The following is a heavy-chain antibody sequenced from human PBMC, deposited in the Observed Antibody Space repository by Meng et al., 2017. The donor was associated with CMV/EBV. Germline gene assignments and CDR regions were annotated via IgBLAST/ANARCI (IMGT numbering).Heavy chain of an antibody. J-gene: IGHJ5*02. Sequence: GQRVQSGAEVKKPGASVKVPCKVSGYTLTELSMHGVREAPGKGLEWMGGFDPEDGETIYAQKFQGRVTMTEDTSTDTAYMELSSLRSQDTAVYYCATGGSTTDHREIDWFDPWGQGTLVTVSS. D-gene: IGHD3-16*01. CDR2: FDPEDGET. CDR1: GYTLTELS. CDR3: ATGGSTTDHREIDWFDP. V-gene: IGHV1-24*01.